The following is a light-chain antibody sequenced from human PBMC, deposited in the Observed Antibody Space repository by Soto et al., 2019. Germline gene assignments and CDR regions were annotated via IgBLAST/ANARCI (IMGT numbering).Light chain of an antibody. V-gene: IGLV1-51*01. CDR3: GTWDSSLSAPSYV. CDR2: DNN. J-gene: IGLJ1*01. CDR1: SSNIGNNY. Sequence: QSVLTQPPSVSAAPGQKVTISCSGSSSNIGNNYVSWYQQLPGTAPKLLIYDNNKRPSGIPDRFSGSKSGTSATLGITGLQTGDEADYYCGTWDSSLSAPSYVFGTVTKVTVL.